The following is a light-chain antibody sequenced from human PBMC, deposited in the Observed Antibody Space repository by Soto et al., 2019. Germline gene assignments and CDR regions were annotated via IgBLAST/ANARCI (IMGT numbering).Light chain of an antibody. V-gene: IGLV2-14*01. CDR3: SSYISSRTPSSV. CDR1: TSDVGGYNS. Sequence: QSALTQPASVSGSPGQSITISCTGTTSDVGGYNSVSWYQQFPGKAPKVMIYEVSNRPSGVSNRFSGSKSGNTASLTISGLQAEDEAAYYCSSYISSRTPSSVFGTGTKSPS. CDR2: EVS. J-gene: IGLJ1*01.